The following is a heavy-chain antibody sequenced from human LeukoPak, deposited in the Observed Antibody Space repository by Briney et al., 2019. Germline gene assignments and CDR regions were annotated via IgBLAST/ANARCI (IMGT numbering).Heavy chain of an antibody. CDR1: GXSISSYY. V-gene: IGHV4-59*01. CDR2: IYYSGST. J-gene: IGHJ4*02. Sequence: SQTLSLTCTVSGXSISSYYGSWIRQPPGKGLEWIGYIYYSGSTNYNPSLKSRVTISVDTSKNQFSLKLSSVTAADTAVYYCARAGTYYDSSGYYYFDYWGQGTLVTVSS. D-gene: IGHD3-22*01. CDR3: ARAGTYYDSSGYYYFDY.